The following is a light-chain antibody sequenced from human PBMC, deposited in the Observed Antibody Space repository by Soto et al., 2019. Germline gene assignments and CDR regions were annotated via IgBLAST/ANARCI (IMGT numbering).Light chain of an antibody. V-gene: IGKV3-15*01. CDR3: QQYNKWPLT. CDR2: GAS. CDR1: QSVAGN. J-gene: IGKJ4*01. Sequence: EILMTQSPATLSVSPGERATLSCRASQSVAGNLAWYQQNPGQAPRLLIYGASTRATGIPTRFSGGGSGTEFTLTISSLQSEDFAIYYCQQYNKWPLTFGGGTKVEIK.